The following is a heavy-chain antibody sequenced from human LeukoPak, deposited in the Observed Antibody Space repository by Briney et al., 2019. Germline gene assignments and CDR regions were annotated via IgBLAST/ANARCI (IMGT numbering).Heavy chain of an antibody. V-gene: IGHV4-31*03. CDR3: AREIYYYDSSGIASGAFDI. D-gene: IGHD3-22*01. CDR1: GGSISSGGFY. Sequence: PSETLSLTCTVSGGSISSGGFYWSWIRQLPGKGLEWIGYIYYSGGTYYNPSLQSRVTISVDTSKDQFSLKLSSVTAADTAVYYCAREIYYYDSSGIASGAFDIWGQGTMVTVSS. J-gene: IGHJ3*02. CDR2: IYYSGGT.